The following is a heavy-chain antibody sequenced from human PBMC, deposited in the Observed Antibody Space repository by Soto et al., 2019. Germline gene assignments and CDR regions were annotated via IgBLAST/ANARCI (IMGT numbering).Heavy chain of an antibody. Sequence: QVQLVQSGAEVKKPGSSVKVSCKASGGTFSSYAISWVRQAPGQGLEWMGGIIPIFGTANYAQKFQGRVTITADESTSTDYMELSRMRYEETAVYYCASTGYCSGGSCYSVPYYYGMDVWGQGTTVTVSS. CDR3: ASTGYCSGGSCYSVPYYYGMDV. V-gene: IGHV1-69*01. CDR2: IIPIFGTA. CDR1: GGTFSSYA. J-gene: IGHJ6*02. D-gene: IGHD2-15*01.